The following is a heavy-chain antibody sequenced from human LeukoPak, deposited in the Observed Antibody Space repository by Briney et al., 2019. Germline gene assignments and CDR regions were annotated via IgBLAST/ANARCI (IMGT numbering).Heavy chain of an antibody. J-gene: IGHJ2*01. Sequence: SETLSLTCTVSGGSISSSNYYWGWIRQPPGKGLEWIGSIYYSGSTYYNPSLKSRVTISVDTSKNQFSLKLSSVTAADTAVYYWARDAAMVGGGERGWYFDLWGRGTLVTVSS. CDR1: GGSISSSNYY. CDR3: ARDAAMVGGGERGWYFDL. CDR2: IYYSGST. V-gene: IGHV4-39*07. D-gene: IGHD5-18*01.